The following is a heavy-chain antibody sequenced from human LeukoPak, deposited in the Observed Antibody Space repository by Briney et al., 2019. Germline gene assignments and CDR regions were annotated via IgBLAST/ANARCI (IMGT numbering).Heavy chain of an antibody. CDR2: ISGSGGST. CDR3: AKGFMVRGVISPLNWFDP. CDR1: GFTFSSYA. Sequence: GGSLRLSCAASGFTFSSYAMSWARQAPGKGLEWVSAISGSGGSTYYADSVKGRFTISRDNSKNTLYLQMNSLRAEDTAVYYCAKGFMVRGVISPLNWFDPWGQGTLVTVSS. J-gene: IGHJ5*02. D-gene: IGHD3-10*01. V-gene: IGHV3-23*01.